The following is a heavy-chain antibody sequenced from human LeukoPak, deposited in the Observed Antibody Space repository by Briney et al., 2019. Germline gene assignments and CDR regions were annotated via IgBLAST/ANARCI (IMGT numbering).Heavy chain of an antibody. V-gene: IGHV4-30-2*01. CDR1: GGSISSGGYS. Sequence: PSETLSLTCAVSGGSISSGGYSWSRIRQPPGKGLEWIGEINHSGSTNYNPSLKSRVTISVDTSKNQFSLKLSSVTAADTAVYYCARGQSYYYDSSGYSPPFDYWGQGTLVTVSS. CDR2: INHSGST. J-gene: IGHJ4*02. CDR3: ARGQSYYYDSSGYSPPFDY. D-gene: IGHD3-22*01.